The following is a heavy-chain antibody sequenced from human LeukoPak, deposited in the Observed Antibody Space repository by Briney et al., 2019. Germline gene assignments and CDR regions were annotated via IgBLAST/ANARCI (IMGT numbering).Heavy chain of an antibody. J-gene: IGHJ3*02. CDR3: ARDFDWLFDAFDI. Sequence: ASVKVSCKASGYTFTGYYMHWVRQAPGQGLEWMGWINPNSGGTNYAQKFQGRVTMTRDTSISTAYMELSRLRSDDTAVYYCARDFDWLFDAFDIWGQGTMVTVSS. V-gene: IGHV1-2*02. CDR1: GYTFTGYY. CDR2: INPNSGGT. D-gene: IGHD3-9*01.